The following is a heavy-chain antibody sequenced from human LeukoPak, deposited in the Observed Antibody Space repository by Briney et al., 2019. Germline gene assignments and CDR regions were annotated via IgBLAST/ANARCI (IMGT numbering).Heavy chain of an antibody. CDR3: ARVVDGYNGYYFDY. Sequence: GASVKVSCKASGGTFSSYAISWVRQAPGQGLEWMGRIIPILGIANYAQKFQGRVTITADKSTSTAYMELSSLRSEDTAVYYCARVVDGYNGYYFDYWGQGTLVTVSS. CDR2: IIPILGIA. D-gene: IGHD5-24*01. J-gene: IGHJ4*02. CDR1: GGTFSSYA. V-gene: IGHV1-69*04.